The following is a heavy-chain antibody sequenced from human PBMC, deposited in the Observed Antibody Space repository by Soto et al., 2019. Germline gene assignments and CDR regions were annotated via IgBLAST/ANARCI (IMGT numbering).Heavy chain of an antibody. V-gene: IGHV3-15*07. CDR3: TTVSSSWSTPEVYYFDY. J-gene: IGHJ4*02. CDR1: GFTFSNAW. CDR2: IKSKTDGGTT. Sequence: GGSLRLSCAASGFTFSNAWMNWVRQAPGKGLEWVGRIKSKTDGGTTDYAAPVKGRFTISRDDSKNTLYLQMNSLKTEDTAVYYCTTVSSSWSTPEVYYFDYWGQGTLVTVSS. D-gene: IGHD6-13*01.